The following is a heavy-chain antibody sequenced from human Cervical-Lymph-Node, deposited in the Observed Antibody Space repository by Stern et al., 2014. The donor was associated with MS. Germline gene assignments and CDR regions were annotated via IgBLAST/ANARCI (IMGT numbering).Heavy chain of an antibody. CDR1: GFTVSRDY. D-gene: IGHD1-1*01. CDR3: ARDTSSPERSDW. CDR2: ITNVGST. V-gene: IGHV3-53*01. Sequence: EVQLVDSGGGVIQPGGSLRLSCTASGFTVSRDYMTWVRQAPGKGLEWVSLITNVGSTFYTDSGKGRFTISRDDSKNTVYLHMTSLRAEDTAMYYCARDTSSPERSDWWGQGTLVTVSS. J-gene: IGHJ4*02.